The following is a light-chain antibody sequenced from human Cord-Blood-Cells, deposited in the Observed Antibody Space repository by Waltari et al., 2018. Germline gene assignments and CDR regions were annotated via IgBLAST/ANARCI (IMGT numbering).Light chain of an antibody. CDR1: SSDVGGYNY. J-gene: IGLJ3*02. V-gene: IGLV2-14*01. Sequence: QSALTQPASVSGSPGQSITISCTGTSSDVGGYNYVSWYQQHPGKAPKLMIYDVSKRPSRVSNRFSGSKSGNTASLTISGLQTEDEADYYCSSYTSSSTWVFGGGTKLTVL. CDR3: SSYTSSSTWV. CDR2: DVS.